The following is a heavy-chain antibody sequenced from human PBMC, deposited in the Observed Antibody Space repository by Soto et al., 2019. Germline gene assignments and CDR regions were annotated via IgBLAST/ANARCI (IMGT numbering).Heavy chain of an antibody. V-gene: IGHV3-53*02. CDR3: ATSSSGYFLYYYGMDV. CDR1: GFSVSNNY. D-gene: IGHD3-9*01. CDR2: LYSGGNT. Sequence: EVQLVETGGGLIQPGGSLRLSCAVSGFSVSNNYMSWVRQAPGKGLEWVAVLYSGGNTYYADSVKGRFTISRDNSKNTMYIQVNSLRAEDTAMYYCATSSSGYFLYYYGMDVWGQGTTITVAS. J-gene: IGHJ6*02.